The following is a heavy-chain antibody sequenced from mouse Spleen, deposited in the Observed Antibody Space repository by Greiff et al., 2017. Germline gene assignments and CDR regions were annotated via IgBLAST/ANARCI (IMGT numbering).Heavy chain of an antibody. CDR1: GYTFTSYW. J-gene: IGHJ2*01. CDR3: AYLGSYYFDY. CDR2: IHPNSGST. Sequence: VKLQQPGAELVKPGASVKLSCKASGYTFTSYWMHWVKQRPGQGLEWIGMIHPNSGSTNYNEKFKSKATLTVDKSSSTAYMQLSSLTSEDSAVYYCAYLGSYYFDYWGQGTTLTVSS. D-gene: IGHD4-1*01. V-gene: IGHV1-64*01.